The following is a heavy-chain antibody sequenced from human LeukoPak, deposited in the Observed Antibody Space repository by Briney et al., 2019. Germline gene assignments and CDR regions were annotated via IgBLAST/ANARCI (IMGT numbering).Heavy chain of an antibody. D-gene: IGHD1-26*01. CDR2: ISAGDST. V-gene: IGHV3-23*01. CDR3: AKPRGLTIVGAHFDY. CDR1: AFTFNSYA. Sequence: GGSLRLSCAASAFTFNSYAMSWVRQAPGKGLEWVSTISAGDSTYYPDSVKGRFIISRDNSKNTLYLQMNSLRAEDTALYYCAKPRGLTIVGAHFDYWGQGTLVTVSS. J-gene: IGHJ4*02.